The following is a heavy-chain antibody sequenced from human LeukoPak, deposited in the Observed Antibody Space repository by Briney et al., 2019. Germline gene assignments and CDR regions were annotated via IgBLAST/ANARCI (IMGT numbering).Heavy chain of an antibody. V-gene: IGHV3-53*01. Sequence: GRSLRLSCAASGFTFSSYGMHWVRQAPGKGLEWVSVIYSGSSTYYAESVKGRFTISRNTSKNTLYLQMNSLRADDTAVYYCARDRSSGWYVYDYWGQGTLVTVSS. D-gene: IGHD6-19*01. CDR2: IYSGSST. CDR3: ARDRSSGWYVYDY. CDR1: GFTFSSYG. J-gene: IGHJ4*02.